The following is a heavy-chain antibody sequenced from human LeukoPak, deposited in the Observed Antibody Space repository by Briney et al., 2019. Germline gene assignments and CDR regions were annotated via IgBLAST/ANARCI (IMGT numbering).Heavy chain of an antibody. V-gene: IGHV1-69*13. CDR3: ARGPSYCGGDCYSHYYYYYMDV. CDR2: IIPIFGTA. D-gene: IGHD2-21*01. CDR1: GGTFSSYA. Sequence: ASVKVSCKASGGTFSSYAISWVRQAPGQGLEWMGGIIPIFGTANYAQKFQGRVTITADESTSTAYMELSSLRSEDTAVYYCARGPSYCGGDCYSHYYYYYMDVWGKGTTVTVSS. J-gene: IGHJ6*03.